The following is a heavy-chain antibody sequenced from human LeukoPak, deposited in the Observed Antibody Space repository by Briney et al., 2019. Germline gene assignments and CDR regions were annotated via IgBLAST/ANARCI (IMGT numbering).Heavy chain of an antibody. CDR3: AELGITMIGGV. J-gene: IGHJ6*04. CDR1: RFTFSDYS. CDR2: ISSSGNYI. D-gene: IGHD3-10*02. Sequence: PGGSLRLSCAASRFTFSDYSMNWVRQAPGKGLEWVSSISSSGNYIYYADSVKGRFTISRENAKNSLYLQMNSLGAEDTAVYYCAELGITMIGGVWGKGTTVTISS. V-gene: IGHV3-21*01.